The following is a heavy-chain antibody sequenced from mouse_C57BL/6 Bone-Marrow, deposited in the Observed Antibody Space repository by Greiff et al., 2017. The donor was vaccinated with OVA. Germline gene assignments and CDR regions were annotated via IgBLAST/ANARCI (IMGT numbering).Heavy chain of an antibody. CDR1: GYSITSGYC. D-gene: IGHD1-1*01. V-gene: IGHV3-6*01. CDR2: ISYDGSN. CDR3: AKVPRGSSYYFDY. Sequence: EVKLMESGPGLVKPSQSLSLTCSVTGYSITSGYCWNWIRQFPGNKLEWMGYISYDGSNNYNPSLKNRISITRDTSKNQFFLKLNSVTTEDTATYYCAKVPRGSSYYFDYWGQGTTLTVSS. J-gene: IGHJ2*01.